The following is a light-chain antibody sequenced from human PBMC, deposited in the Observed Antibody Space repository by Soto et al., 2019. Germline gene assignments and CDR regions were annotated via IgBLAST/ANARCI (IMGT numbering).Light chain of an antibody. V-gene: IGKV3-20*01. J-gene: IGKJ5*01. CDR3: HHYGGSPIT. Sequence: IVLPQSPCTLSLSPGERSTLSCISSQSVSSSYLAWYQQKPGQAPRLLIYGASTRATGIPDRFSGSGSGTDFTLTISRLEPEDFAVYYCHHYGGSPITFGQGTRLEIK. CDR2: GAS. CDR1: QSVSSSY.